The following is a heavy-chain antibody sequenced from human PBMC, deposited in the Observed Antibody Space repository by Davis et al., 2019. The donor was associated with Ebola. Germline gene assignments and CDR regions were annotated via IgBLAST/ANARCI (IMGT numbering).Heavy chain of an antibody. CDR2: IDTSGSTT. D-gene: IGHD2/OR15-2a*01. CDR1: GFTFSSHS. CDR3: ARPPKYYYYMDV. J-gene: IGHJ6*03. Sequence: PGGSLRLSCAASGFTFSSHSMNWVRQAPGKGLEWISYIDTSGSTTYYADSVKGRFTVSRDNAKNSVYLQVNSLKDEDTAVYYCARPPKYYYYMDVWGKGTTVTVSS. V-gene: IGHV3-48*02.